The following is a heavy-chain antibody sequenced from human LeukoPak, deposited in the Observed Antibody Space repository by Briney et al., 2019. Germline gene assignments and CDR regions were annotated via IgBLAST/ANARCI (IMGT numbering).Heavy chain of an antibody. Sequence: TCAXXXGSXSGYYXXWIRQPPGKGLEWXGEINHSGSNNYNPSLKSRVTISVEKSKKQFSLKLSSVTAADTAVYYCARGGSGWYSDWFDPWGQGTLVTVSS. J-gene: IGHJ5*02. CDR3: ARGGSGWYSDWFDP. V-gene: IGHV4-34*01. CDR1: XGSXSGYY. D-gene: IGHD6-19*01. CDR2: INHSGSN.